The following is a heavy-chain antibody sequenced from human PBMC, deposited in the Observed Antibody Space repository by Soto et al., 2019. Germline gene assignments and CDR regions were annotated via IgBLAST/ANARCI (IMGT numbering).Heavy chain of an antibody. Sequence: GSLRLYCASSGFTFDTYAMNWVRQAPGKGLEWVSGITGSGGSTYYADSVKGRFTISRDNSNNTLYLQMNSLRAEDAAIYACVIEGSGCYSRGSFDFWGRGTMVTVSS. CDR2: ITGSGGST. D-gene: IGHD6-19*01. CDR1: GFTFDTYA. CDR3: VIEGSGCYSRGSFDF. J-gene: IGHJ3*01. V-gene: IGHV3-23*01.